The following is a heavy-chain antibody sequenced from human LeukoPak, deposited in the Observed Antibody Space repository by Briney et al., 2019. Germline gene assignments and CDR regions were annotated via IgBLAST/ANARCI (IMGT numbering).Heavy chain of an antibody. J-gene: IGHJ6*04. V-gene: IGHV3-13*05. Sequence: GGSLRLSCAASGFTFSSYDMHWVRQATGKGLEWVSAIGTAGDPYYPGSVKGRFTISRENAKNSLYLQMNSLRAGDTAVYYCARERPSYDILTGRDYYYGMDAWGKGTTVTVSS. D-gene: IGHD3-9*01. CDR2: IGTAGDP. CDR1: GFTFSSYD. CDR3: ARERPSYDILTGRDYYYGMDA.